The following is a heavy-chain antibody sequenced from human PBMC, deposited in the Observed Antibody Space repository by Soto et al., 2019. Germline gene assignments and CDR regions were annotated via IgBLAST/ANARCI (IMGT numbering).Heavy chain of an antibody. V-gene: IGHV3-72*01. CDR2: RKNKADSYTT. CDR1: GFTFSDHY. CDR3: TVWGSGNDFGAA. D-gene: IGHD3-10*01. J-gene: IGHJ4*02. Sequence: EVQLVESGGGLVQPGGSLRLSCAASGFTFSDHYMDWVRQAPGKGLEWVGRRKNKADSYTTEYAASVKGRFTISRDGSKNSLFLQMNRLKTEDTAVYYCTVWGSGNDFGAAWGQGILVTVSS.